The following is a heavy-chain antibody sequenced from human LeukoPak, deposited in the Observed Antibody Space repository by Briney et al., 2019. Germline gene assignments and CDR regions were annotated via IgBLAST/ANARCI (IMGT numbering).Heavy chain of an antibody. CDR1: GFTVSTNY. Sequence: GSLSLSCAASGFTVSTNYMSWVRQAPGKGLEWVSLIYSGGGTYYADSVKGRFTISRDNSRNTLSLQMNSLRVDDTAVYYCARGFRSVTTWGYFDYWGQGALVTVSS. J-gene: IGHJ4*02. CDR3: ARGFRSVTTWGYFDY. CDR2: IYSGGGT. V-gene: IGHV3-66*01. D-gene: IGHD4-17*01.